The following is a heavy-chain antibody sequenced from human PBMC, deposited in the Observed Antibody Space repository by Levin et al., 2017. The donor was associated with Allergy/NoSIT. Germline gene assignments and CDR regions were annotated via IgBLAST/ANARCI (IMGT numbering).Heavy chain of an antibody. V-gene: IGHV1-2*02. CDR2: INPNNGGT. D-gene: IGHD3-10*01. Sequence: ASVKVSCNTSGYTFTAYYIHWLRQAPGQGPEWMGWINPNNGGTHYAQKFQGRVTLTRDTSIRAAYMDLSRLTSDDTAVYYCARGLRSGTLYYYYYAMDVWGQGTTVTVSS. CDR3: ARGLRSGTLYYYYYAMDV. J-gene: IGHJ6*02. CDR1: GYTFTAYY.